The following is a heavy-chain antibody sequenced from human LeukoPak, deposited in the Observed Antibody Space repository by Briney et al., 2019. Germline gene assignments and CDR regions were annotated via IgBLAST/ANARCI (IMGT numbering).Heavy chain of an antibody. CDR3: ARDMYYDFWSGPNWFDP. V-gene: IGHV4-4*07. D-gene: IGHD3-3*01. J-gene: IGHJ5*02. Sequence: PSETLSLTCTVSGGSISSYYWSWIRQPAGKGLEWIGRIYTSGSTNYNPSLKSRVTVSVDTSKNQFSLKLSSVTAADTAVYYCARDMYYDFWSGPNWFDPWGQGTLVTVSS. CDR2: IYTSGST. CDR1: GGSISSYY.